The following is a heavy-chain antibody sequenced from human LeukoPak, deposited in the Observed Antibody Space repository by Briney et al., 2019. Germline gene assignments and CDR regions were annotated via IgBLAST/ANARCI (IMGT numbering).Heavy chain of an antibody. CDR1: GFTLSNYW. J-gene: IGHJ4*02. CDR3: ARGYSYYDFWSGHDY. V-gene: IGHV3-7*01. CDR2: IKQDGSEK. Sequence: GGSLRLSCAASGFTLSNYWMSWVRQAPGKGLEWVANIKQDGSEKYYVDSVKGRFTISRDNAKNSLYLQMNSLRAEDTAVYYCARGYSYYDFWSGHDYWGQGTLVTVSS. D-gene: IGHD3-3*01.